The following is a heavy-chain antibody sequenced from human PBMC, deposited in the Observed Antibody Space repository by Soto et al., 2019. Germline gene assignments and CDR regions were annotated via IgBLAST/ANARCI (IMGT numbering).Heavy chain of an antibody. V-gene: IGHV3-49*03. CDR3: TRVTVLVGAYYFDY. CDR2: IRSKAYGGTT. D-gene: IGHD1-26*01. CDR1: GFTFGDYA. J-gene: IGHJ4*02. Sequence: GGSLRLSCTASGFTFGDYAMSWFRQAPGKGLEWVGFIRSKAYGGTTEYAASVKGRFTISRDDSKSIAYLQMNSLKTEDTAVYYCTRVTVLVGAYYFDYWGQGTLVTVSS.